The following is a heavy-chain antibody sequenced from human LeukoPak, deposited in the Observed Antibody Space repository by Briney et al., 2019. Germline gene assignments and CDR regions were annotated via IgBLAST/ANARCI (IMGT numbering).Heavy chain of an antibody. CDR1: GFTFSGNW. D-gene: IGHD1-1*01. J-gene: IGHJ4*02. V-gene: IGHV3-7*01. Sequence: GGSLRLSCAASGFTFSGNWMSWVRQAPGKGLEWVADIKQDGSEKNYVDSVKGRFTVSRDNAKNSLYLQMNSLRVEDTAVYYCATDRDWTLLDYWGQGTLVTVSS. CDR2: IKQDGSEK. CDR3: ATDRDWTLLDY.